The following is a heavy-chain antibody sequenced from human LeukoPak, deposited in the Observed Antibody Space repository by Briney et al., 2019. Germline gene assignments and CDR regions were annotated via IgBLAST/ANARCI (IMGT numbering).Heavy chain of an antibody. Sequence: GGSLRLSCAASGFTFSSYWMHWVRQAPGKGLVWVSRISPDGGTTGHADSVKGRFTTSRDNAKNTLFLQMNSLRAEDTAVYYCTRDFDFSSAIWGQGTLVTVSS. D-gene: IGHD3-3*01. CDR1: GFTFSSYW. J-gene: IGHJ4*02. CDR2: ISPDGGTT. V-gene: IGHV3-74*01. CDR3: TRDFDFSSAI.